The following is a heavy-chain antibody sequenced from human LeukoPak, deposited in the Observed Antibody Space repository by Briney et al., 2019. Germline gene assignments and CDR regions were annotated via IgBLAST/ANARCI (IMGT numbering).Heavy chain of an antibody. CDR3: ARGSWRYCGGDCYMVLHWFDP. V-gene: IGHV4-34*01. D-gene: IGHD2-21*02. CDR2: INHNGST. J-gene: IGHJ5*02. CDR1: GGSFSGYD. Sequence: SETLSLTCAVYGGSFSGYDWSWVRQPPGKGLEWIGEINHNGSTNYNPSLKSRVTISVDTSKNQFSLKLSSVTAADTAVYYCARGSWRYCGGDCYMVLHWFDPWGQGTLVTVSS.